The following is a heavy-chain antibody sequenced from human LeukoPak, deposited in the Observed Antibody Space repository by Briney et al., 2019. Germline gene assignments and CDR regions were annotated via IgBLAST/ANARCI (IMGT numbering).Heavy chain of an antibody. CDR2: ISGYNGNT. V-gene: IGHV1-18*01. J-gene: IGHJ5*02. CDR3: ARASQQLPRDWFDP. CDR1: GGTFNSYA. Sequence: ASVKVSCKASGGTFNSYAISWVRQAPGQGLEWMGWISGYNGNTNYAQKFQGRVTMTTDTSTSTAYMELRSLRSDDTAVYYCARASQQLPRDWFDPWGQGTLVTVSS. D-gene: IGHD6-13*01.